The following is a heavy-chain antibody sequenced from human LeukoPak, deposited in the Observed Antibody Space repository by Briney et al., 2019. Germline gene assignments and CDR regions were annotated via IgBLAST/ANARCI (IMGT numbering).Heavy chain of an antibody. V-gene: IGHV1-18*01. CDR3: AVEAKGDCRSTSCYVDY. Sequence: GASVKVSCKASGYTFTSYGITWVRQAPGQGLEWMGWISAYNGNTNYAQKLQGRVTMTTDTSTSTAYMELRSLRSDDTAVYYCAVEAKGDCRSTSCYVDYWGQGTLVTVSS. D-gene: IGHD2-2*01. CDR2: ISAYNGNT. J-gene: IGHJ4*02. CDR1: GYTFTSYG.